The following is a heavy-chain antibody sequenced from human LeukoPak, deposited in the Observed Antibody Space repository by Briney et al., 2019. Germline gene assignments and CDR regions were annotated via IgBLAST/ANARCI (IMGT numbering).Heavy chain of an antibody. CDR3: AREIRAFDI. V-gene: IGHV1-69*13. CDR1: GGTFSSYA. Sequence: SVKVTRKASGGTFSSYAISRMRQGPGQGLEWMGGIIPIFCTANYAQKFQGRVTIIADESTSTAYMELSSLRSEDTAVYYCAREIRAFDIWGQGTMVTVSS. J-gene: IGHJ3*02. CDR2: IIPIFCTA. D-gene: IGHD5-18*01.